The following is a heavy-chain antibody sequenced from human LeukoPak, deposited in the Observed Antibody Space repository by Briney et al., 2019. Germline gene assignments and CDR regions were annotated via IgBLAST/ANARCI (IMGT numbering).Heavy chain of an antibody. CDR3: AADKAAGTGFDY. V-gene: IGHV1-58*02. D-gene: IGHD6-13*01. CDR1: GFTFTSSA. Sequence: RASVKVSCKASGFTFTSSAMQWVRQARGQRLEWIGWIVVGSGNTNYAQKFQERVTITRDMSTSTAYMELSSLRSEDTAVYYCAADKAAGTGFDYWGQGTLGTVSS. CDR2: IVVGSGNT. J-gene: IGHJ4*02.